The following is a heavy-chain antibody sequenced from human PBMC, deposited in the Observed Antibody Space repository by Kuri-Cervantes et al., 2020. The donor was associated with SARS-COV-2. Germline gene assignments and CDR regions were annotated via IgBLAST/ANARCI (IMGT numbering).Heavy chain of an antibody. CDR1: GYTFTNYH. CDR2: IIPIFGTA. Sequence: SVTVSCKASGYTFTNYHMHWVRQAPGQGLEWMGGIIPIFGTANYAQKFQGRVTITADESTSTAYMEPSSLRSEDTAVYYCERGRRMGLDYSSPFDYWGQGTLVTVSS. V-gene: IGHV1-69*13. J-gene: IGHJ4*02. CDR3: ERGRRMGLDYSSPFDY. D-gene: IGHD4-11*01.